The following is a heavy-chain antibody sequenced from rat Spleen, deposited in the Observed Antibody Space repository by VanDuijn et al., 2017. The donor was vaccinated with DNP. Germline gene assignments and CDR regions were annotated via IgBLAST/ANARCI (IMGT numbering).Heavy chain of an antibody. V-gene: IGHV5-31*01. CDR2: ISYDGGNT. CDR3: ARHNNYYFDY. Sequence: EVQLVESGGDLVQPGRSLKLSCVASGFTFNKYWMTWIRQVPGKGLEWVAYISYDGGNTDYGDSVKGRFTISRENAKSTLYLQMNSLRSEDMATYYCARHNNYYFDYWGQGVMVTVSS. J-gene: IGHJ2*01. CDR1: GFTFNKYW. D-gene: IGHD1-10*01.